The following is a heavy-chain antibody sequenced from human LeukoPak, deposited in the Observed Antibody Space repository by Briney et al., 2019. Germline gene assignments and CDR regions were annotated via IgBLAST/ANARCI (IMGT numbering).Heavy chain of an antibody. Sequence: SVKVSCKASGGTFSSYAISWVRQAPGQGLERMGRIIPIFGTANYAQKFQGRDTITTDESTSTAYMELSSLRSEDTAVYYCARAPVEHYYDSSGYYFDDWGQGTLVTVSS. V-gene: IGHV1-69*05. D-gene: IGHD3-22*01. CDR1: GGTFSSYA. CDR3: ARAPVEHYYDSSGYYFDD. J-gene: IGHJ4*02. CDR2: IIPIFGTA.